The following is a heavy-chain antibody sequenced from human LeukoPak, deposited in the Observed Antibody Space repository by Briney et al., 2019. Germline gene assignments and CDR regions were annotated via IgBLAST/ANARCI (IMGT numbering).Heavy chain of an antibody. V-gene: IGHV3-11*01. D-gene: IGHD5-24*01. Sequence: GGSLRLSCAASRFTFSDYYMTWIRQAPGKGLEWVSYISRSGSTIYYADSVKGRFTISRDNAKSSLYLQMNSLRAEDTAVYYCASTIRYYYYYYGMDVWGQGTTVTVSS. J-gene: IGHJ6*02. CDR3: ASTIRYYYYYYGMDV. CDR1: RFTFSDYY. CDR2: ISRSGSTI.